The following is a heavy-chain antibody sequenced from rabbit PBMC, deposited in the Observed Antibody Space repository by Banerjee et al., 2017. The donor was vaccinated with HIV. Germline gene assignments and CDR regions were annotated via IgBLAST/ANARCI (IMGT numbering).Heavy chain of an antibody. CDR2: IDPVVGST. Sequence: QEQVVESGGGLVQPGGSPKLSCKASGFDFSIYGVSWVRQAPGKGLEWIGYIDPVVGSTYYASWVNGRFTISSDNAQNTVDLQMNSLTAADTATYFCVRDLYATSNSYFDLWGPGTLVTVS. CDR3: VRDLYATSNSYFDL. CDR1: GFDFSIYG. J-gene: IGHJ4*01. V-gene: IGHV1S47*01. D-gene: IGHD1-1*01.